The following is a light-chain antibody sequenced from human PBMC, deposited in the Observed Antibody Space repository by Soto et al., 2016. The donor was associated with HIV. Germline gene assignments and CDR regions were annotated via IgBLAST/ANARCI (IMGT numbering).Light chain of an antibody. CDR3: QQLSSHVYT. CDR1: QDIRSY. J-gene: IGKJ2*01. CDR2: TAS. V-gene: IGKV1-9*01. Sequence: DIQLTQSPSFLSASVGDRVTITCRASQDIRSYLAWYQQKPGKAPKLLIHTASTLQSGVPSRFSGSGSGTEFTLTIGSLQPEDSATYHCQQLSSHVYTFGLGDQAGDQT.